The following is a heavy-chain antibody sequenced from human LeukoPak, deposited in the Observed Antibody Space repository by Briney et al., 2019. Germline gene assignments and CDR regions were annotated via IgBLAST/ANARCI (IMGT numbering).Heavy chain of an antibody. CDR1: GGSISSYY. V-gene: IGHV4-34*01. CDR2: INHSGST. Sequence: SETLSLTCTVSGGSISSYYWSWIRQPPGKGLEWIGEINHSGSTNYNPSLKSRVTISVDTSKNQFSLKLSSVTAADTAVYYCARHFNYDFWSVARRFLNWFDPWGQGTLVTVSS. D-gene: IGHD3-3*01. J-gene: IGHJ5*02. CDR3: ARHFNYDFWSVARRFLNWFDP.